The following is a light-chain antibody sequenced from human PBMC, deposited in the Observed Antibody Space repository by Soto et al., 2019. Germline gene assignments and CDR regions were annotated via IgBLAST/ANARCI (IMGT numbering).Light chain of an antibody. CDR3: QQYGSSMWT. Sequence: EIVLTQSPGTLSLSPGERATLSCRASQSVSSSSLAWFQQKPGQAPRLLIYGASSRATGIPDRFSGSGSGTDFTLTISRLEPEDFALYYCQQYGSSMWTFGPGTKVDIK. CDR1: QSVSSSS. J-gene: IGKJ1*01. V-gene: IGKV3-20*01. CDR2: GAS.